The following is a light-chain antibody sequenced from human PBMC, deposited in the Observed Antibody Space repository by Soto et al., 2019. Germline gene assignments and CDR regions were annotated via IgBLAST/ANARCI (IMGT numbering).Light chain of an antibody. CDR2: NND. J-gene: IGLJ2*01. CDR3: AAWDDRLNDLV. CDR1: GSNIGSNS. Sequence: QSVLTQPPSVSAAPGQTVTISCSGSGSNIGSNSVSWYQQVPGTAPKLLIKNNDQRPSGVPDRFSGSKSGTSASLAISGLRSEDEADYYCAAWDDRLNDLVFGGGTKLTVL. V-gene: IGLV1-44*01.